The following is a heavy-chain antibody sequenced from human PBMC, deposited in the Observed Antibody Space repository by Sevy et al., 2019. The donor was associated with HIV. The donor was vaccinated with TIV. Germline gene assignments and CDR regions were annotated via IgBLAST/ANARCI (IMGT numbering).Heavy chain of an antibody. CDR2: ISAYNGNT. D-gene: IGHD3-22*01. CDR3: ARDPYYYDSSGYYYGAFDI. J-gene: IGHJ3*02. Sequence: ASVKVSCKASGYTFTSYGISWVRQAPGQGLEWMGWISAYNGNTNYAQKLQGRVTMTTDTSTSTAYMELRSLRSDDMAVYYCARDPYYYDSSGYYYGAFDIWGQGTMVTVSS. CDR1: GYTFTSYG. V-gene: IGHV1-18*03.